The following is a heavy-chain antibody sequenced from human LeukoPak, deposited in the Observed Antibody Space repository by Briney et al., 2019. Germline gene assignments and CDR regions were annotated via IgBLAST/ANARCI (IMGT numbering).Heavy chain of an antibody. Sequence: GGSLRLSCAASGFTFSSYAMHWVRQAPGKGLEWVAVISYDGSNKYYADSVKGRFTISRDNSENTLYLQMNSLRAEDTAVYYCARVGGYSYGYFAFDIWGQGTMVTVSS. CDR3: ARVGGYSYGYFAFDI. J-gene: IGHJ3*02. V-gene: IGHV3-30-3*01. CDR1: GFTFSSYA. CDR2: ISYDGSNK. D-gene: IGHD5-18*01.